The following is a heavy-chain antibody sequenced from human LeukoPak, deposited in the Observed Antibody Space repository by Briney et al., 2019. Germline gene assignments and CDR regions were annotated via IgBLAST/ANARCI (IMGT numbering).Heavy chain of an antibody. CDR3: ARDRAGVDNVIRFDF. J-gene: IGHJ4*02. D-gene: IGHD1-1*01. Sequence: SETLSLTCTASGYAINDYYWSWIRQPAGKGLEWIGRIYSSGTTDYNPTLASRVTMSVAKYKHQFSLRLSSVAAADTAMYYCARDRAGVDNVIRFDFWGQGILVTVSS. CDR1: GYAINDYY. V-gene: IGHV4-4*07. CDR2: IYSSGTT.